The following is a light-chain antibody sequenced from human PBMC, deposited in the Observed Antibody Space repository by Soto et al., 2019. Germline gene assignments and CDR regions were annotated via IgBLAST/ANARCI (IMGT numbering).Light chain of an antibody. J-gene: IGLJ1*01. V-gene: IGLV1-44*01. CDR3: AAWDGSLNGYV. CDR2: TNN. Sequence: QAVVTQPPSASGTPGQRVTISCSGSSSSIGSNSVNWYQQLPRTAPKVLIYTNNQRPSGVPDRFSGSKSGTSASLAISGLQAEDEADYYCAAWDGSLNGYVLGTGTKLTVL. CDR1: SSSIGSNS.